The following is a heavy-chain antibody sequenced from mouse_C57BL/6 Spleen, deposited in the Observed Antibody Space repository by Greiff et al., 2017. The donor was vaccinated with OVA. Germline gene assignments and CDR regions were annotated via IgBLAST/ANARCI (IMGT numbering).Heavy chain of an antibody. Sequence: VQLQESGPGLVQPSQSLSITCTVSGFSLTSYGVHWVRQSPGKGLEWLGVIWSGGSTDYNAAFISRLSISKDNSKSQFFFKMNSLQADAAAIYYCARNSQLRPLDYWGQGTTLTVSS. V-gene: IGHV2-2*01. J-gene: IGHJ2*01. CDR3: ARNSQLRPLDY. CDR2: IWSGGST. D-gene: IGHD3-2*02. CDR1: GFSLTSYG.